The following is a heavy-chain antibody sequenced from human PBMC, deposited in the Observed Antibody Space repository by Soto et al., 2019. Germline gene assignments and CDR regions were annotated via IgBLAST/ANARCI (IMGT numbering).Heavy chain of an antibody. V-gene: IGHV1-69*01. J-gene: IGHJ4*02. Sequence: QVQLVQSGAEVKEPGSSVKVSCKASGDTYSNYATTWVRQAPGQGLEWMGAIIPIFGTTNYAQKFQGRVTITADESTSTAYMELSSLRSDDTAVYYCARVFPDQWVGPGAVPGYFDTWGQGTLVTVSS. CDR3: ARVFPDQWVGPGAVPGYFDT. CDR2: IIPIFGTT. D-gene: IGHD6-19*01. CDR1: GDTYSNYA.